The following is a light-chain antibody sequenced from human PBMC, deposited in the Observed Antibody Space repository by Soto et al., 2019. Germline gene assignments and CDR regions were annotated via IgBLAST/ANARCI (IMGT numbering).Light chain of an antibody. CDR3: QQRHHWLRT. J-gene: IGKJ2*01. Sequence: EIVLTQSPATLSLSPGERATLSCRASESVSKYLAWYQQKPGQAPSLLISDASNRAAGIPARFSCSGSETDFTLTISSLEPEDVAVYYCQQRHHWLRTFGQGTKLEI. CDR2: DAS. CDR1: ESVSKY. V-gene: IGKV3-11*01.